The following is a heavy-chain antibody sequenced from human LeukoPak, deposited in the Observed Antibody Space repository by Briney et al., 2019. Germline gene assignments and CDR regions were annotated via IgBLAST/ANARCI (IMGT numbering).Heavy chain of an antibody. D-gene: IGHD1-26*01. CDR3: ARTITQASYRAPYYYYYMDV. CDR2: ISAYNGST. Sequence: ASVKVSCKASGYTFTSYGISWVRQAPGQGLEWMGWISAYNGSTNYAQKLQGRVTMTTDTSTSTAYMELRSLRSDDTAVYYCARTITQASYRAPYYYYYMDVWGKGTTVTVSS. V-gene: IGHV1-18*01. CDR1: GYTFTSYG. J-gene: IGHJ6*03.